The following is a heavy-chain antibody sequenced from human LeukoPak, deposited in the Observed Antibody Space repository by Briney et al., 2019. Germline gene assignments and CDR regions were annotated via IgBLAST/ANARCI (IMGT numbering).Heavy chain of an antibody. D-gene: IGHD2-2*01. J-gene: IGHJ3*02. V-gene: IGHV4-38-2*02. CDR1: GYSLSSGYY. CDR2: IYHSGST. Sequence: SETLSLTCAVSGYSLSSGYYWGWIRQPPGKGLERIGSIYHSGSTYYNPSLKSRVTISVDTSKNQFSLKLSSVTAADTAVYYCARDINSFYCSSTSCYHGAFDIWGQGTMVTVSS. CDR3: ARDINSFYCSSTSCYHGAFDI.